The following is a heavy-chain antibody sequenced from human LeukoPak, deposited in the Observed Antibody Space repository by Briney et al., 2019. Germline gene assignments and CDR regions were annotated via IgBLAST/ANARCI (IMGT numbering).Heavy chain of an antibody. CDR3: ARREAGGIVVSAFDY. D-gene: IGHD2-15*01. CDR1: GGSISSSSYY. V-gene: IGHV4-39*01. Sequence: PSETLSLTCTVSGGSISSSSYYWGWIRQPPGKGLEWIGSIYYSGSTYYNPSLKSRVTIFVDTSKNQFSLNLSSVTAADTAVYFCARREAGGIVVSAFDYWGQGTLVTVSS. CDR2: IYYSGST. J-gene: IGHJ4*02.